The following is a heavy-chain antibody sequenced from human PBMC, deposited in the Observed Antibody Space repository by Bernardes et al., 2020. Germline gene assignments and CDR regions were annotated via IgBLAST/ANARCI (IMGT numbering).Heavy chain of an antibody. CDR2: IHNRSRT. V-gene: IGHV4-61*01. CDR1: GGSVSSSSYY. J-gene: IGHJ4*02. D-gene: IGHD3-22*01. CDR3: ARGREYFFDSGSSYHVDCYFDN. Sequence: ETLSLTCTVTGGSVSSSSYYWSGIRHPPGKRLAWIGYIHNRSRTSFNPSVKRRVTISRDTSKNQFSLTLNSLTAADSAVYYCARGREYFFDSGSSYHVDCYFDNWGQGTLVTVSS.